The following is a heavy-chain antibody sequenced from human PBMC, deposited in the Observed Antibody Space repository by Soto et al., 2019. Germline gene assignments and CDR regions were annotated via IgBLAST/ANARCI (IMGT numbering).Heavy chain of an antibody. CDR1: GFTFSSYA. Sequence: EVQLLESGGGLVQPGGSLRLSCAASGFTFSSYAMSWVRQAPGTGLEWVSAISGSGGNTYYADSVKGRFTISRDNSRNTMYLQMNSLRAEDTAVYYCAKGLTGATYYGMDVWGQGTTVTVSS. CDR3: AKGLTGATYYGMDV. V-gene: IGHV3-23*01. J-gene: IGHJ6*02. D-gene: IGHD7-27*01. CDR2: ISGSGGNT.